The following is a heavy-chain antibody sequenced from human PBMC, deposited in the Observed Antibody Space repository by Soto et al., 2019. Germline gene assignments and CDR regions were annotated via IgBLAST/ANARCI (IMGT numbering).Heavy chain of an antibody. Sequence: SETLSLTCTVSGGSISNFYWSWIRHPPGKGLEWIGYISYSGNTNYNPSLKSRVSISVDTSKNQLSLNLTSVTAADTAVYYCARAPMVLSRSYFDSWGQGTPVTVSS. V-gene: IGHV4-59*01. CDR1: GGSISNFY. CDR2: ISYSGNT. CDR3: ARAPMVLSRSYFDS. J-gene: IGHJ4*02. D-gene: IGHD2-8*01.